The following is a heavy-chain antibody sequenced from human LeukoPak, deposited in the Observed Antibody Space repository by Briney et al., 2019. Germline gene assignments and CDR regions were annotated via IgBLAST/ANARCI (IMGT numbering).Heavy chain of an antibody. D-gene: IGHD6-19*01. J-gene: IGHJ4*02. CDR2: ISSSGTYV. V-gene: IGHV3-21*01. Sequence: GESLRLSCGAAGFTFDTYAVNWVRQAPGKGLEWVSSISSSGTYVYYADSVKGRFRISRDNAKNSLYLQMDSLSAEDTAVYYCARDLAVSSSSGWYPFDYWGQGTLVTVSS. CDR3: ARDLAVSSSSGWYPFDY. CDR1: GFTFDTYA.